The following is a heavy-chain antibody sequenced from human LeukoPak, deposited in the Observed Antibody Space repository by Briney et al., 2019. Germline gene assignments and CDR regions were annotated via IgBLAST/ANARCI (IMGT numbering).Heavy chain of an antibody. CDR3: AKGDSGCDH. D-gene: IGHD5-12*01. CDR1: GFTFSSYA. Sequence: GGSPRLSCAASGFTFSSYAMSWVRQAPGRGLEWVSTISSRGDDTYYADSVKGRFTISRDNSKNTLFLQMNSLRVEDTAKYYYAKGDSGCDHWGQGSLVTVSS. V-gene: IGHV3-23*01. J-gene: IGHJ5*02. CDR2: ISSRGDDT.